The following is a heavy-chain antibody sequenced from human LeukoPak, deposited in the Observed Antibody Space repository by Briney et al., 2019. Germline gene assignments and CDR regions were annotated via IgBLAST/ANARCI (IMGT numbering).Heavy chain of an antibody. Sequence: GGSLRLSCAASGFTFSSYWMSWVRQAPGKGLEWVANIKQDGSEKYYVDSVKGRFTISRDNAKNSLYLQMNSLRAEDTAVYYCARDRQNYYGSGSYPNWFDPWGQGTLVTVSS. CDR2: IKQDGSEK. CDR1: GFTFSSYW. CDR3: ARDRQNYYGSGSYPNWFDP. D-gene: IGHD3-10*01. J-gene: IGHJ5*02. V-gene: IGHV3-7*01.